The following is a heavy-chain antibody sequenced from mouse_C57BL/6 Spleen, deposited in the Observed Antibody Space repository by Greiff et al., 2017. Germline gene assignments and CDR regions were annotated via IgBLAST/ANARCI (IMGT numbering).Heavy chain of an antibody. D-gene: IGHD2-13*01. CDR3: AKKEGDGDYRGYYALDY. CDR1: GFSLTSYG. V-gene: IGHV2-2*01. J-gene: IGHJ4*01. CDR2: IWSGGST. Sequence: QVQLQQSGPGLVQPSQSLSITCTVSGFSLTSYGVHWVRQSPGKGLEWLGVIWSGGSTDYNAAFIYRLSISKDNSKSQVFFKMISLQADDTAINYCAKKEGDGDYRGYYALDYWGQGTSVTVSS.